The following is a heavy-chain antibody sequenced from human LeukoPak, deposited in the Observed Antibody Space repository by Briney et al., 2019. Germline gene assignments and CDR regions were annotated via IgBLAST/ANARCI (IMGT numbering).Heavy chain of an antibody. J-gene: IGHJ5*02. CDR3: ARVVVAGPGWYNWFDP. CDR1: GGTFNSYA. V-gene: IGHV1-69*13. D-gene: IGHD2-15*01. CDR2: IIPLFSTA. Sequence: SVKVSCKASGGTFNSYAISWVRQAPGQGLEWMGGIIPLFSTAYYAQQFHARVTTTADASTSTAYMELRSLRSEDTAVYYCARVVVAGPGWYNWFDPWGQGTLVTVSS.